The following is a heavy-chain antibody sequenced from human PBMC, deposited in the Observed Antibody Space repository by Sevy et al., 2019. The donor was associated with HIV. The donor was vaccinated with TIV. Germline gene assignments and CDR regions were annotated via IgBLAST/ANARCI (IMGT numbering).Heavy chain of an antibody. CDR1: GLTFSTYS. Sequence: GGSRRLSCAASGLTFSTYSMNWVRQAPGKGLEWVSYISSSSSTIYYADSVKGRFTISRDNAKNSLYLQMNSLRAEDTAVYYCASPLPFYYGSGTDEFDYWGRGTLVTVSS. J-gene: IGHJ4*02. CDR2: ISSSSSTI. CDR3: ASPLPFYYGSGTDEFDY. D-gene: IGHD3-10*01. V-gene: IGHV3-48*01.